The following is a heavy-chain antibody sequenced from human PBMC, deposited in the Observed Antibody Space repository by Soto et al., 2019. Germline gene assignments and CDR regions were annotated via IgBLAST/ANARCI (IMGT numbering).Heavy chain of an antibody. CDR3: ARHVSTVTPPGFDP. CDR2: IYYSGST. Sequence: SETLSLTSPVSGGSISSYYWSWIRQPPGKGLEWIGYIYYSGSTNYNPSLKSRVTISVDTSKNQFSLKLSSVTAADTAVYYCARHVSTVTPPGFDPWGQGTLVTVSS. D-gene: IGHD4-17*01. V-gene: IGHV4-59*08. J-gene: IGHJ5*02. CDR1: GGSISSYY.